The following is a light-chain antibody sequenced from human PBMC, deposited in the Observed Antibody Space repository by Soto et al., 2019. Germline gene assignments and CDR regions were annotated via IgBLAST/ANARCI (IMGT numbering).Light chain of an antibody. CDR2: QDS. CDR3: QAWDSSTVV. J-gene: IGLJ2*01. CDR1: KLGDKY. Sequence: VLTQPPSVSVSPGQTASITCSGDKLGDKYACWYQQKPGQSPVLVIYQDSKRPSGIPERFSGSNSGNTATLTISGTQAMDEADYYCQAWDSSTVVFGGGTKVTVL. V-gene: IGLV3-1*01.